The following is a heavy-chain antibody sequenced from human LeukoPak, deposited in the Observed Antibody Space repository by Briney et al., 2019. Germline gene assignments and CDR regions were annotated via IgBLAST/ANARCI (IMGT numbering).Heavy chain of an antibody. Sequence: GESLKISCQGSGYIFTSYWITWVRQMPGKGLERMGIIYPGDSDTKYSPSFQGQVTISADKSISTAYLQWSSLKASDTAMYYCARRSYGGKDFDYWGQGTLVTVSS. CDR3: ARRSYGGKDFDY. D-gene: IGHD4-23*01. V-gene: IGHV5-51*01. J-gene: IGHJ4*02. CDR2: IYPGDSDT. CDR1: GYIFTSYW.